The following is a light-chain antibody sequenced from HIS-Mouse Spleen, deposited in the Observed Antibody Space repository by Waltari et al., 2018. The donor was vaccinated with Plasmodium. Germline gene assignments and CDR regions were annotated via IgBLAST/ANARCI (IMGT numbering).Light chain of an antibody. CDR2: EGS. CDR3: CSYAGSSTYV. J-gene: IGLJ1*01. V-gene: IGLV2-23*01. Sequence: QSALTQPASVSGSPGQSITISCTGTSSDVGSYNLVSWYQQHPGNAPNLRIYEGSKRPSGVSNRFSGSKSGNTASLTISGLQAEDEADYYCCSYAGSSTYVFGTGTKVTVL. CDR1: SSDVGSYNL.